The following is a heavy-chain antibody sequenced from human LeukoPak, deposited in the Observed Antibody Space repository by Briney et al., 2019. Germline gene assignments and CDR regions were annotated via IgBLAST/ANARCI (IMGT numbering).Heavy chain of an antibody. CDR2: ISYDGSNK. V-gene: IGHV3-30-3*01. CDR3: AIRRDAFDI. Sequence: GRSLRLSCAASGFTFSSYAMHWVRQAPGKGLEWVAVISYDGSNKYYADSVKGRFTISRDNSKNTLYLQMNSLRAEDTAVYYCAIRRDAFDIWGQGTMVTVSS. J-gene: IGHJ3*02. CDR1: GFTFSSYA.